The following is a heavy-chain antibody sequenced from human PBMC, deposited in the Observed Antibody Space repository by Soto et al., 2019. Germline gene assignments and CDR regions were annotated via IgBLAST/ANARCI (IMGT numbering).Heavy chain of an antibody. Sequence: GGSLRLSCAASGFTFDDYAMHWVRQAPGKGLEWVSGISWNSGSIGYADSVKGRFTISRDNAKNSLYLQMNSLRAEDTALYYCAKSGRSTYYYYMDVWGKGTTVTVSS. V-gene: IGHV3-9*01. CDR3: AKSGRSTYYYYMDV. CDR1: GFTFDDYA. J-gene: IGHJ6*03. CDR2: ISWNSGSI. D-gene: IGHD3-10*01.